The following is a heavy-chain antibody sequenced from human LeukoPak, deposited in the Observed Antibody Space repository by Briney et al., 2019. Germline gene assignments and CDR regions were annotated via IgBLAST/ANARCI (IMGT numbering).Heavy chain of an antibody. CDR3: AKDLGDYSGTYYNSFEP. D-gene: IGHD1-26*01. V-gene: IGHV3-23*01. CDR1: GFTFSSYA. CDR2: ISGSGVST. J-gene: IGHJ5*02. Sequence: GGSLRLSCAASGFTFSSYAMTWVRQAPGKGLEWVSAISGSGVSTYYAGSVKGRFTISRDNSRNTLYLQMNTLRAEDTAVYYCAKDLGDYSGTYYNSFEPWGQGTLVTVSS.